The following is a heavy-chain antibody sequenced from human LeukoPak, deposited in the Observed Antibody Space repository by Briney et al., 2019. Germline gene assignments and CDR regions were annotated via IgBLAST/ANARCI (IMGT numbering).Heavy chain of an antibody. J-gene: IGHJ5*02. Sequence: PSETLSLTCTVSGGSISSHYWSWIRQPPGKGLEWIGYIYYSGSSKYNPSLKSRVTKSVDTSKNQFSLKPSSVTAADTAVYYCARLYDSSGYTNWLDPWGQGTLVTVSS. CDR2: IYYSGSS. CDR1: GGSISSHY. V-gene: IGHV4-59*11. CDR3: ARLYDSSGYTNWLDP. D-gene: IGHD3-22*01.